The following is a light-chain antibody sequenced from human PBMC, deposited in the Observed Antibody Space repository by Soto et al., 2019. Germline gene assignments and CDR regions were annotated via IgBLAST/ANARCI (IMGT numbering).Light chain of an antibody. CDR3: QQRYNWPWT. V-gene: IGKV3-11*01. CDR1: QSIRNF. J-gene: IGKJ1*01. Sequence: EIVMPQTPGTLSLSPGERATLSCRASQSIRNFLAWYQQKPGQAPRLLIYDASNRATGIPPRFSGSGSGTDFTLAISGLEPEDLAVYYCQQRYNWPWTSGHGSKADI. CDR2: DAS.